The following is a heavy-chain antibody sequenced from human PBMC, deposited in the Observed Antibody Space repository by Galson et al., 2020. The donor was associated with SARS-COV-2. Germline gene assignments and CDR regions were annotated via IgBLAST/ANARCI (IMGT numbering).Heavy chain of an antibody. CDR2: ISASGVTI. J-gene: IGHJ4*02. CDR3: AKEDHSDGYDYIFDY. D-gene: IGHD3-22*01. Sequence: GGSLRLSCVASGFDFSRYAMSWVRQAPGKGLEWVSRISASGVTINYADSVKGRFTISRDNSKNTVHLQLGSLRAEDTAVYSCAKEDHSDGYDYIFDYWGQGTLVTVSS. CDR1: GFDFSRYA. V-gene: IGHV3-23*01.